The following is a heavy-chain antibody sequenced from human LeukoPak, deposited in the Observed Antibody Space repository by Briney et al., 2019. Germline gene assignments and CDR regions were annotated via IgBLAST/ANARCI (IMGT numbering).Heavy chain of an antibody. CDR3: ARRPEVGYCSSTSCYDLYYYYGMDV. Sequence: SETLSLTCTVSGGSISSSSYYWGWIRQPPGKGLEWIGSIYYSGSTYYNPSLKSRVTISVDTSKNQFSLKLSSVTAADTVVYYCARRPEVGYCSSTSCYDLYYYYGMDVWGQGTTVTVSS. CDR1: GGSISSSSYY. CDR2: IYYSGST. V-gene: IGHV4-39*01. J-gene: IGHJ6*02. D-gene: IGHD2-2*01.